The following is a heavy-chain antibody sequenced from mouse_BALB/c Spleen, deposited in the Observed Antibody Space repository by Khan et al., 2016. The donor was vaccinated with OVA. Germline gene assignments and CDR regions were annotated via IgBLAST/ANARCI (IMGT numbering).Heavy chain of an antibody. CDR3: ARTTAGTEVDY. D-gene: IGHD3-3*01. CDR2: IFPGSGNT. J-gene: IGHJ2*01. CDR1: GYSFTSYY. Sequence: QVQLKQSGPELVKPGASVKISCKASGYSFTSYYIHWVKQRPGQGLEWIGWIFPGSGNTKYNEKFKGKATLTADTSSSTAYMQLSSLTSEDSAVYFCARTTAGTEVDYWGQGTTLTVSS. V-gene: IGHV1-66*01.